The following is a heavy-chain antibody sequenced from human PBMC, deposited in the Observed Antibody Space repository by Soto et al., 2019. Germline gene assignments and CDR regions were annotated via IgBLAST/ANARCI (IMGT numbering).Heavy chain of an antibody. CDR1: GANVNVYG. CDR2: ILPMYRKT. V-gene: IGHV1-69*06. D-gene: IGHD1-1*01. J-gene: IGHJ6*02. Sequence: QVRLAQSEAEVRSPGSAVRVSCKASGANVNVYGITWVRQAPRQGLEWVGAILPMYRKTNYAQNFQGRVTIIADKSSDTVYLELSRLTSDDTATYFCARVVQLGSNYAMDVWGQGTTVVVSS. CDR3: ARVVQLGSNYAMDV.